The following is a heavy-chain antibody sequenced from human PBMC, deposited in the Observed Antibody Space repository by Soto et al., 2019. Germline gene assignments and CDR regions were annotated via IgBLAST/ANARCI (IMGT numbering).Heavy chain of an antibody. Sequence: QVQLVQSGAEVKKPGALVKVSCKASAYTFTSYDINWVRQATGQGLEWMGCMNPNSGNTGYAQKFQGRVTMTWNTSISTAYMELSSLRSEGTAVYYCARGDYDFWSGYSRPYYYYGMDVWGQGTTVTVSS. J-gene: IGHJ6*02. D-gene: IGHD3-3*01. CDR1: AYTFTSYD. CDR2: MNPNSGNT. V-gene: IGHV1-8*01. CDR3: ARGDYDFWSGYSRPYYYYGMDV.